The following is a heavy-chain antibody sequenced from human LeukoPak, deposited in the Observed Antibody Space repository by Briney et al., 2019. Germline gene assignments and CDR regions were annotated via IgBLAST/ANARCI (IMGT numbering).Heavy chain of an antibody. D-gene: IGHD4-23*01. J-gene: IGHJ1*01. CDR1: GVTFSDYT. CDR2: ISSSRSYI. V-gene: IGHV3-21*01. Sequence: KSGGSLRLSCAASGVTFSDYTMNWVRQAPGKGLEWVSSISSSRSYIYYADSLKGRFTISRDNARNSLYLQMNSLRAEDTAVYYCARAQLPDYNGKGPAEYFQHWGQGTLVTVSS. CDR3: ARAQLPDYNGKGPAEYFQH.